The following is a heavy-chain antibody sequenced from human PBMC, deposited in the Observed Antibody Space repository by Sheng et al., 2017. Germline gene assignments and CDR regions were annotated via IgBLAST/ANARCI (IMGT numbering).Heavy chain of an antibody. CDR3: AREGGYDAFDI. CDR2: ISYDGSNK. D-gene: IGHD5-12*01. CDR1: GFTFSSYA. V-gene: IGHV3-30*04. Sequence: QVQLVESGGGVVQPGRSLRLSCAASGFTFSSYAMHWVRQAPGKGLEWVAVISYDGSNKYYADSVKGRFTISRDNSKNTLYLQMNSLRAEDTAVYYCAREGGYDAFDIWGQGTMVIVSS. J-gene: IGHJ3*02.